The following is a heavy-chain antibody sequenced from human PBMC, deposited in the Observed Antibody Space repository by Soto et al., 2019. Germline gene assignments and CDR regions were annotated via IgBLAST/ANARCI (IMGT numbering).Heavy chain of an antibody. D-gene: IGHD1-1*01. CDR3: SSRDNGRGGVFDY. CDR1: GGSISSYY. CDR2: IYYSGTT. V-gene: IGHV4-59*01. J-gene: IGHJ4*02. Sequence: QVQLQESGPGLVKPSETLSLTCTVSGGSISSYYWSWIRQPPGKGLEWIAYIYYSGTTNYNPSLKSRVTIALATSKNRFPLRLSPVNAGEPAVYYWSSRDNGRGGVFDYWGQGTLVTVSS.